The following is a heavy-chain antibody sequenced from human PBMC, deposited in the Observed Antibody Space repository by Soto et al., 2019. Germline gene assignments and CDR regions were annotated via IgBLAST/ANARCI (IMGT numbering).Heavy chain of an antibody. CDR3: ARDRGYCSSTSCPYYYYGMDV. V-gene: IGHV1-58*01. D-gene: IGHD2-2*01. CDR2: IVVGSGNT. J-gene: IGHJ6*02. CDR1: GFTFTSSA. Sequence: GASVKVSCKASGFTFTSSAVQWVRQARGQRLEWIGWIVVGSGNTNYAQKLQGRVAMTTDTSTSTAYMELRSLRSDDTAVYYCARDRGYCSSTSCPYYYYGMDVWGQGTTVTVSS.